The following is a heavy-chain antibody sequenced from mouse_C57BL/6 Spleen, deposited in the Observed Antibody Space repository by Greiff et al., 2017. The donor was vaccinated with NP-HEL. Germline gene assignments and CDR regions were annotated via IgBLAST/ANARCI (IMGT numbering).Heavy chain of an antibody. CDR2: ISDGGSYT. CDR3: ARDGYDMDY. CDR1: GFTFSSYA. D-gene: IGHD2-2*01. Sequence: EVQVVESGGGLVKPGGSLKLSCAASGFTFSSYAMSWVRQTPEKRLEWVATISDGGSYTYYPDNVKGRFTISRDNAKNNLYLQMSHLKSEDTAMYYCARDGYDMDYWGQGTSVTVSS. V-gene: IGHV5-4*01. J-gene: IGHJ4*01.